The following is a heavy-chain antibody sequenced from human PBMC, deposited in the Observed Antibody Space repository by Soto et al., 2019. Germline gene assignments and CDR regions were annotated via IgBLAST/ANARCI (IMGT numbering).Heavy chain of an antibody. J-gene: IGHJ4*02. V-gene: IGHV3-74*01. Sequence: LRLSCEASGFTFSAYWMHWVRQAPGKGLEWVSRTNSDGSGTTYADSVQGRFTISRDNAKNTVFLQMTSLRAEDTAVYYCARVNTLTSAWPFDYWGQGALVTVSS. D-gene: IGHD6-19*01. CDR3: ARVNTLTSAWPFDY. CDR2: TNSDGSGT. CDR1: GFTFSAYW.